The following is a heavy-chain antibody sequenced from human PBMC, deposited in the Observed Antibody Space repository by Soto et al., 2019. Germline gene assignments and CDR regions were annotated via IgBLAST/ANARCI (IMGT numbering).Heavy chain of an antibody. CDR2: IYYSGST. J-gene: IGHJ4*02. V-gene: IGHV4-39*01. CDR1: GGSISSSSYY. CDR3: ASFSYCTNGVCPSFDY. D-gene: IGHD2-8*01. Sequence: SETLSLTCTVSGGSISSSSYYWGWIRQPPGKGLEWIGSIYYSGSTYYNPSLKSRVTISVDTSKNQFSLKLSSVTAADTAVYYCASFSYCTNGVCPSFDYWGQGTLVTVSS.